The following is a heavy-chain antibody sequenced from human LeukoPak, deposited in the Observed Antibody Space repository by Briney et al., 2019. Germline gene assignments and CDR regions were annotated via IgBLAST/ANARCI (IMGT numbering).Heavy chain of an antibody. CDR1: GFTFSNYG. Sequence: RGSLRLSCAASGFTFSNYGMNWVRQAPGKGLEWVSAISGSGHNTYYADSVKGRFTISRDNSKNTLYLEMNSLRAEDTAVYYCAKDIGSYYDYWGQGILVTVSS. V-gene: IGHV3-23*01. J-gene: IGHJ4*02. D-gene: IGHD3-10*01. CDR3: AKDIGSYYDY. CDR2: ISGSGHNT.